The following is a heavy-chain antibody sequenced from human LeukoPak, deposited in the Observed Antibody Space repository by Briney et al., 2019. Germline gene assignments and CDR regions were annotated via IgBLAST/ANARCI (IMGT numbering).Heavy chain of an antibody. CDR3: ARGLRFFHNWFDP. D-gene: IGHD3-3*01. Sequence: SETLSLTCAAYGGSFSGYYWSWIRQPPGKGLEWIGEINHSGSTNYNPSLKSRVTISVDTSKNQFSLKLSSVTAADTAVYYCARGLRFFHNWFDPWGQGTLVTVSP. CDR1: GGSFSGYY. J-gene: IGHJ5*02. CDR2: INHSGST. V-gene: IGHV4-34*01.